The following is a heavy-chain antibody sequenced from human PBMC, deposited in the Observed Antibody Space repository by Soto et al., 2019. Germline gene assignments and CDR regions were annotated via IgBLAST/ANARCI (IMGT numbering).Heavy chain of an antibody. Sequence: QVQLQESGPGLVKPSQTLSLTCTVSGVSISDDNYYWSWIRQPPGKDLEWIGHIYNRGNTYNNPSLRRRLTLSLETSKSQFSLDLNSVTAADPAVYYCAGGLSGDKVDQWGQGTLVTVSS. V-gene: IGHV4-30-4*01. CDR3: AGGLSGDKVDQ. D-gene: IGHD2-21*01. CDR2: IYNRGNT. J-gene: IGHJ4*02. CDR1: GVSISDDNYY.